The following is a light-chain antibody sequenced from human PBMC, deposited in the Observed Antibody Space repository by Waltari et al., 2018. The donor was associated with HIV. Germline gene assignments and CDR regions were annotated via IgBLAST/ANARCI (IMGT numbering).Light chain of an antibody. V-gene: IGLV1-44*01. CDR1: TSNIGRNT. J-gene: IGLJ2*01. CDR2: GNN. CDR3: ASWDDSLNGPV. Sequence: QSVLTQPPSASGTPEQRVTISCSGSTSNIGRNTVSCLPQFPGTAPKVLIYGNNQRPSGVPDRFSGSKSVTSASLAISGLQSEDEADYYCASWDDSLNGPVFGGGTKLTVV.